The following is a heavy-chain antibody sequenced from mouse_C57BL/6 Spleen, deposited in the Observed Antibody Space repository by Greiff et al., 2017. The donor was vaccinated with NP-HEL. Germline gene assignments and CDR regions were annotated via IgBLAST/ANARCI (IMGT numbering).Heavy chain of an antibody. J-gene: IGHJ4*01. D-gene: IGHD6-1*01. CDR2: INPSSGYT. CDR1: GYTFTSYT. Sequence: VQLQQSGAELARPGASVKMSCKASGYTFTSYTMHWVKQRPGQGLEWIGYINPSSGYTKYNQKFKDKATLTADKSSSTAYMQLSSLTSEDSAVYYCAMCGDYAMDYWGQGTLVTVSS. V-gene: IGHV1-4*01. CDR3: AMCGDYAMDY.